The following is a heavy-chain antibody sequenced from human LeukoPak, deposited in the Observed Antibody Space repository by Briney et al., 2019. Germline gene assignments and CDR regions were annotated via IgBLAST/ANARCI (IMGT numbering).Heavy chain of an antibody. D-gene: IGHD6-19*01. J-gene: IGHJ2*01. Sequence: SVKVSCKASGGTFSSYAISWVRQAPGQGLEWMGRIIPIFGTANYAQKFQGRVTITTDESTSTAYMELSSLRSEDTAVYYCARTHSGSGWTGTPWYFDLWGRGTLVTVSS. CDR2: IIPIFGTA. V-gene: IGHV1-69*05. CDR3: ARTHSGSGWTGTPWYFDL. CDR1: GGTFSSYA.